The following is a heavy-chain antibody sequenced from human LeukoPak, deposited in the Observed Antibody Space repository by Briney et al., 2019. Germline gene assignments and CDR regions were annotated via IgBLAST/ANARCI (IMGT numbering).Heavy chain of an antibody. CDR2: MDPNSGGT. CDR3: CRGRRYCSGGSCESYYFAY. J-gene: IGHJ4*02. Sequence: ASVTVSFKASGYTFTSYDINWVRQATGQGLEWMGWMDPNSGGTSYSQKFQRRGIMTRNNSFSIAYMELRSLRSADKAVEYYCRGRRYCSGGSCESYYFAYWGQR. CDR1: GYTFTSYD. V-gene: IGHV1-8*01. D-gene: IGHD2-15*01.